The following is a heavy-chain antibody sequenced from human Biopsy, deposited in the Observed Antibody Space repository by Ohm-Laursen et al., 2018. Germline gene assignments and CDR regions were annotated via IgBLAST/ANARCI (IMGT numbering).Heavy chain of an antibody. CDR1: GGTFTNYA. J-gene: IGHJ4*02. V-gene: IGHV1-69*13. Sequence: ASVKVSCKASGGTFTNYAISWVRQAPGQGLEWMGGIIPIFGTANYAQKFQGRVTITADESTSTAYMELSSLRSDDTAVYYCARDLKWGQGTLVTVSS. CDR3: ARDLK. CDR2: IIPIFGTA.